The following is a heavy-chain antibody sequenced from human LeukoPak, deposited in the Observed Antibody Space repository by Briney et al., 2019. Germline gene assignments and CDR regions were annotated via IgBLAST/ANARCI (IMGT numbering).Heavy chain of an antibody. D-gene: IGHD3-3*01. Sequence: IINPSGGSTSYAQKFQGRVTMTRDMSTSTVYMELSSLRSEDTAVYYCARDLRFLEWLLLDYWGQGTXVTVSS. J-gene: IGHJ4*02. CDR3: ARDLRFLEWLLLDY. V-gene: IGHV1-46*01. CDR2: INPSGGST.